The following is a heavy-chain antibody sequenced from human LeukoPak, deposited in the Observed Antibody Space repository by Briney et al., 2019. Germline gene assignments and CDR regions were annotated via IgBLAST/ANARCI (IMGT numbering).Heavy chain of an antibody. CDR3: AKGGGWSAY. CDR2: SHYSGNT. V-gene: IGHV4-59*01. CDR1: GGSISSDY. J-gene: IGHJ4*02. Sequence: SETRSLTCTVSGGSISSDYWSWIRQPPGKGLEWIGYSHYSGNTNYNPSLNSRVSISVDMSKNQFSLRLSSVIAADTAVYYCAKGGGWSAYWGQGTLVTVSS. D-gene: IGHD6-19*01.